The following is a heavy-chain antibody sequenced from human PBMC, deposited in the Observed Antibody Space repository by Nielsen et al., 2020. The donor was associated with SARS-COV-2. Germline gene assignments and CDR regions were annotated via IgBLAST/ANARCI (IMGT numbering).Heavy chain of an antibody. CDR3: ASFGSWYFAFDI. Sequence: GGSLRLSCAASGSTFSSYAMHWVRQAPGKGLEWVAVISYDGSNKYYADSVKGRFTISRDNSKNTLYLQMNSLRAEDTAVYYCASFGSWYFAFDIWGQGTMVTVSS. CDR1: GSTFSSYA. J-gene: IGHJ3*02. D-gene: IGHD3-16*01. V-gene: IGHV3-30*04. CDR2: ISYDGSNK.